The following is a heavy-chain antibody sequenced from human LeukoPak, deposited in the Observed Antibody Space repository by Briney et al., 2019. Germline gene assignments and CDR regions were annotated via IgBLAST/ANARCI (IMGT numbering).Heavy chain of an antibody. CDR3: ARGRWQQLIRSYYGMDV. Sequence: ASVKVSCKASGYTFTSYGISWVRQAPGQGLEWMGGISTYNGNTNYAQKLQGRVTMTTDTSTSTAYMELRNLRSDDTAAYFCARGRWQQLIRSYYGMDVWGQGTTVTVSS. V-gene: IGHV1-18*01. CDR1: GYTFTSYG. CDR2: ISTYNGNT. D-gene: IGHD6-13*01. J-gene: IGHJ6*02.